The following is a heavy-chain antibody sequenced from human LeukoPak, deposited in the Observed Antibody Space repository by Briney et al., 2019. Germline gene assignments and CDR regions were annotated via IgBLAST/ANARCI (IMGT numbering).Heavy chain of an antibody. V-gene: IGHV3-66*02. CDR2: INAGGNT. Sequence: GGPVRHPCSASGVTGSRRYISWRRQAPGRGLEWVSLINAGGNTNYADSVKGRFSISRDNSKNTLYLQMNSLRADDTAVYFCASDPFSKIFGGWGQGTLVTVSS. J-gene: IGHJ4*02. CDR3: ASDPFSKIFGG. D-gene: IGHD3-3*01. CDR1: GVTGSRRY.